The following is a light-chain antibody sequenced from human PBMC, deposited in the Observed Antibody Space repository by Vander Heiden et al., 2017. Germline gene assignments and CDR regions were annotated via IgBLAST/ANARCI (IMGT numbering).Light chain of an antibody. Sequence: DIQMTQSPSSLSASVGDRVTITCRASQGISTFLNWYQQRPRKAPKLLIYFASSLQTGVPARFSGSGSGANFTLTISSLQPEDSATYYCQQGYSIAYTCGQGTELEIK. J-gene: IGKJ2*01. CDR1: QGISTF. CDR3: QQGYSIAYT. CDR2: FAS. V-gene: IGKV1-39*01.